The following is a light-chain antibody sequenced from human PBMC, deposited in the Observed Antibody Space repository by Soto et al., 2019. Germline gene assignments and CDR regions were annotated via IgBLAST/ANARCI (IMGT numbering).Light chain of an antibody. CDR1: QGISSY. CDR3: QQVNSYPFT. V-gene: IGKV1-9*01. CDR2: TAS. Sequence: DIPLTQSPSFLSASAGDRVTITCRASQGISSYLAWYQQKPGKAHNHLIYTASTLQSGVPSRFSGSGSGTEFTLTISSLQPEDLATYYCQQVNSYPFTFGPGTKVDLK. J-gene: IGKJ3*01.